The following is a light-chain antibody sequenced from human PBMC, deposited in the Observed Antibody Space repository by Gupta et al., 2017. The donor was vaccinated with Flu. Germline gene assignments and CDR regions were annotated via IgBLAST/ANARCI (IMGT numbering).Light chain of an antibody. V-gene: IGLV1-44*01. J-gene: IGLJ2*01. CDR3: AAWIDALSGPV. CDR2: TNI. Sequence: VSLTCSGGSSSIGIATVDWYHQVPGMAPRLLLFTNIQRPSAVPGRFSGSKSGTSASLAISGLQPEDEGDYYCAAWIDALSGPVFGGGTKLAVL. CDR1: SSSIGIAT.